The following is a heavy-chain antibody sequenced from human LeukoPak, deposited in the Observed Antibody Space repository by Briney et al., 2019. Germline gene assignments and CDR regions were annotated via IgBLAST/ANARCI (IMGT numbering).Heavy chain of an antibody. D-gene: IGHD3-16*01. Sequence: SETLSLTCSVSGGSISISTHYWGWVRQSPGKGLEWIGSSFYTGTIFYNPSLKTRVTVSVDTSKNQFSLTLTSVTATDTAVYYCARIVAWGHNVRNEFDMWGQGSLVIVSS. CDR2: SFYTGTI. J-gene: IGHJ3*02. CDR3: ARIVAWGHNVRNEFDM. CDR1: GGSISISTHY. V-gene: IGHV4-39*01.